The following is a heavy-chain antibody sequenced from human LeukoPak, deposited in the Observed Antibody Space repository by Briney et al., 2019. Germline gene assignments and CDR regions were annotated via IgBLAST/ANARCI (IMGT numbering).Heavy chain of an antibody. CDR2: ISFSSSSSYI. CDR1: GFTFSSYN. V-gene: IGHV3-21*01. D-gene: IGHD5-18*01. Sequence: PGGSLRLSCAASGFTFSSYNMNWVRQAPGKGLEWVSSISFSSSSSYIYYADSVKGRFTISRGNAKNSLYLQMNSLRVEDTAVYYCARAGGYSYGYQWFDPWGQGTLVTVSS. J-gene: IGHJ5*02. CDR3: ARAGGYSYGYQWFDP.